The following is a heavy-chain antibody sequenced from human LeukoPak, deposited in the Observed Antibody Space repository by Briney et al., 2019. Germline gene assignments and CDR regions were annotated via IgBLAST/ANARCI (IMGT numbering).Heavy chain of an antibody. V-gene: IGHV3-15*01. CDR1: GFTFSDAW. J-gene: IGHJ4*02. Sequence: PGGSLILSCVGSGFTFSDAWMSWVRQAPGKGLEWVGRIKSKSDGGTIDYAAPVKGRFTISRDDSRNTLYLQMNSLKTEDTAVYYCTTRRQDGWWGQGTLVTVS. D-gene: IGHD2-15*01. CDR3: TTRRQDGW. CDR2: IKSKSDGGTI.